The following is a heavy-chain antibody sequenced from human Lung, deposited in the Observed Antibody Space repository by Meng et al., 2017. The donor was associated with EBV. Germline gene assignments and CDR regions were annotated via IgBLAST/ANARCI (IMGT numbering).Heavy chain of an antibody. CDR2: TYYRSKWYN. Sequence: QVQLPQSGPGLVKPSQTLPLTCVLSGDSVSSISAAWTWIRQSPSRGLEWLGRTYYRSKWYNDYAVFVKSRITINPDTSKNQFSLQLNSVTPEDTAVYYCARGATSVFDLWGRGTLVTVSS. V-gene: IGHV6-1*01. CDR3: ARGATSVFDL. CDR1: GDSVSSISAA. J-gene: IGHJ2*01.